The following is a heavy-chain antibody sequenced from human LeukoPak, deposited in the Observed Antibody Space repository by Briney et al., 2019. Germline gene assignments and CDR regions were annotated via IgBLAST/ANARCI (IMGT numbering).Heavy chain of an antibody. D-gene: IGHD3-3*01. V-gene: IGHV3-23*01. CDR1: GFTFSSYG. Sequence: GGSLRLSCAASGFTFSSYGMNWVRQAPGKGLEWVSTISASDDTTYYADSVKGRFTVSRDNSKNTLYLQMNSLRAEDTAIFYCARKAWSGYAFDTFDIWGQGIMVTVSS. CDR3: ARKAWSGYAFDTFDI. CDR2: ISASDDTT. J-gene: IGHJ3*02.